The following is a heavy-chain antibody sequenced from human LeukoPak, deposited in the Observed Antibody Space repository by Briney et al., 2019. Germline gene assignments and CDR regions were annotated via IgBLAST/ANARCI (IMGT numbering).Heavy chain of an antibody. CDR3: ARAARFLETSNRIGIDP. CDR1: GGSFSGYY. J-gene: IGHJ5*02. V-gene: IGHV4-34*01. D-gene: IGHD3-3*01. Sequence: SETLSLTCAVYGGSFSGYYWSWIRQPPGKGLEWIGEINHSGSTNYNPSLKSRVTISVDTSKNQFSLKLSSVTAADTAVYYCARAARFLETSNRIGIDPWGQGTLVTVSS. CDR2: INHSGST.